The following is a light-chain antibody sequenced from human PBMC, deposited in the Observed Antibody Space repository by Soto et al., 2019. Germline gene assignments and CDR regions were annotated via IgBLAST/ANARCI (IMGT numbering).Light chain of an antibody. CDR1: SSDVGVYNY. V-gene: IGLV2-14*01. CDR3: SSYTSSNTWV. CDR2: EVS. J-gene: IGLJ3*02. Sequence: QSALTQPASVSGSPGQSITFSCTGTSSDVGVYNYVSWYQQHPGKAPKLMIYEVSHWPSGVSNRFSGSKSGNTASLTISGLQAEDEADYYCSSYTSSNTWVFGGGTKLTVL.